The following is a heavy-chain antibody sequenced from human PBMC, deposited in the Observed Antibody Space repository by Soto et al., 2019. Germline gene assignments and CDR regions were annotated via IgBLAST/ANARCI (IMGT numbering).Heavy chain of an antibody. Sequence: PSETLSLTCTVSGGSVSSGSYYWSWIRQPPGKGLEWIGYIYYSGSTNYNPSLKSRVTISVDTSKNQFSLKLGSVTAADTAVYYCARGQGYYDSSGYYLDYWGQGTLVTVSS. V-gene: IGHV4-61*01. D-gene: IGHD3-22*01. CDR1: GGSVSSGSYY. J-gene: IGHJ4*02. CDR2: IYYSGST. CDR3: ARGQGYYDSSGYYLDY.